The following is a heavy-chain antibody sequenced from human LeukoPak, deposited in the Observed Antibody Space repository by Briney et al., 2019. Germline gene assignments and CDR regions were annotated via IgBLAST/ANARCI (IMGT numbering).Heavy chain of an antibody. V-gene: IGHV3-23*01. Sequence: PGGSLRLSCAASGFTLDNYNFNWVRQAPGKGLEWVSAISGSGGSTYYADSVKGRFTISRDNSKNTLYLQMNSLRAEDTAVYYCAKRSGSYFYYFDYWGQGTLVTVSS. CDR2: ISGSGGST. CDR1: GFTLDNYN. D-gene: IGHD1-26*01. J-gene: IGHJ4*02. CDR3: AKRSGSYFYYFDY.